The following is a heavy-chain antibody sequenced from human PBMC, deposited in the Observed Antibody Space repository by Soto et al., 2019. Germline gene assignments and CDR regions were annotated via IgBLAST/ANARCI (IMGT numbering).Heavy chain of an antibody. CDR3: VKGHQLLRHYFEF. Sequence: PGGSLRLSCCVSGFTFSNYAMHWVRQAPGKGLEYVSGITSDGDRTWHADSVKDRFTISRDNSKNTLYLQMSSLRVEDTALYYCVKGHQLLRHYFEFWGPGTLVTVSS. CDR2: ITSDGDRT. J-gene: IGHJ4*01. D-gene: IGHD2-15*01. CDR1: GFTFSNYA. V-gene: IGHV3-64D*06.